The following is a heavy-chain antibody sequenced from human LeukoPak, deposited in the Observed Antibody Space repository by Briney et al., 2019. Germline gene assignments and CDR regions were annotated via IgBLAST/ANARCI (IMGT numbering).Heavy chain of an antibody. CDR3: ARDKFFDY. CDR2: IYYSGST. J-gene: IGHJ4*02. Sequence: SGTLSLTCTVSGVSISSYYWSWIRQPPGKGLEWIGYIYYSGSTNYNPSLKSRVTISVDTSKNQFSLKLSSVTAADTAVYYCARDKFFDYWGQGTLVTVSS. CDR1: GVSISSYY. V-gene: IGHV4-59*01.